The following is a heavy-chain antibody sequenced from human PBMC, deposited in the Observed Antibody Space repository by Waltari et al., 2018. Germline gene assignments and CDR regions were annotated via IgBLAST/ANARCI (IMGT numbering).Heavy chain of an antibody. D-gene: IGHD1-1*01. V-gene: IGHV3-21*01. CDR3: AREYKNLGPHDY. J-gene: IGHJ4*02. Sequence: EVQLVESGGGLVKPGGSLRLSCAASGFTFSSYSMNWVRHAPGKGLDWGSSISSSSSYLYYADAVKGRFTISRDKAKNSLYRQMNSLRDEDTAVYYCAREYKNLGPHDYWGQGTLVTVSS. CDR1: GFTFSSYS. CDR2: ISSSSSYL.